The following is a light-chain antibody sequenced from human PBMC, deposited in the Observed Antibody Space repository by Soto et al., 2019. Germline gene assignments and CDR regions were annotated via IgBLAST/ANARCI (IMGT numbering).Light chain of an antibody. V-gene: IGLV2-23*01. CDR1: RSDVDTYSF. Sequence: QSALTQPASVSGSPGQSIAISCTGIRSDVDTYSFVSWYQHHAGTAPQLMIFEGNKRPSGVSDRFSGSRSGKTASLTISVIKAEDEADYYCCSYARGGVVFGGGPKLTVL. CDR3: CSYARGGVV. J-gene: IGLJ3*02. CDR2: EGN.